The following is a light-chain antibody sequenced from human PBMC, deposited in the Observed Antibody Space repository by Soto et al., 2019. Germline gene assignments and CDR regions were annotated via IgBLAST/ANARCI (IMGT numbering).Light chain of an antibody. V-gene: IGKV3-20*01. CDR3: QQSGSSPRT. CDR2: DTS. CDR1: QSVSNVY. J-gene: IGKJ2*01. Sequence: EIVLTQSPGTLSLSPGARATLSCMASQSVSNVYLAWYQQKPGQAPRLLIYDTSNRATGLPDRFSGSGSGTDFTLTISRLEPEDFAVYYCQQSGSSPRTFGQGIKLEIK.